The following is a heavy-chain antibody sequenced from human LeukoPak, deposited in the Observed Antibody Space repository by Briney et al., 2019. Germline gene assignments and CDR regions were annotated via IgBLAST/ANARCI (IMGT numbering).Heavy chain of an antibody. CDR2: ISGSSNYT. V-gene: IGHV3-21*01. Sequence: GGSLRLSCEVSGFTFSDRSINRVRQAPGKGLEWVSYISGSSNYTYYADSVKGRFTISRDNSKNTLYLQMNSLRAEDTAVYYCARAHDSSGWYVGSYYFDYWGQGTLVTVSS. J-gene: IGHJ4*02. CDR3: ARAHDSSGWYVGSYYFDY. D-gene: IGHD6-19*01. CDR1: GFTFSDRS.